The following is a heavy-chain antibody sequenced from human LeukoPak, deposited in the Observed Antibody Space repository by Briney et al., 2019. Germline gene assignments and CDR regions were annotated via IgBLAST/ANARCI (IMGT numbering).Heavy chain of an antibody. J-gene: IGHJ5*02. CDR3: ARHLVAWDYHDSSGYYSDKWFDP. D-gene: IGHD3-22*01. CDR2: IYDSGST. CDR1: GGSISSYY. Sequence: SETLSLTCTVSGGSISSYYWSWIRQPPGKGLEWIGYIYDSGSTNYNPSLKSRVTISVDTSTNQFSLKLSSVTAADTAVYYCARHLVAWDYHDSSGYYSDKWFDPWGQGTLVTVSS. V-gene: IGHV4-59*01.